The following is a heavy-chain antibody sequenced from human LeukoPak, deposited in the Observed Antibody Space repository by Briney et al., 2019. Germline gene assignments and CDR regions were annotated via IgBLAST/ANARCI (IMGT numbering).Heavy chain of an antibody. CDR3: ARDLGYYDILTGYRIMFSFDY. CDR1: GFTFSSYA. J-gene: IGHJ4*02. CDR2: ISSNGGST. D-gene: IGHD3-9*01. Sequence: GGSLRLSCSASGFTFSSYAMHWVRQAPGKGLEYVSAISSNGGSTYYADSVKGRFTISRDNSKNTLYLQMNSLRAEDTAVYYCARDLGYYDILTGYRIMFSFDYWGQGTLVTVSS. V-gene: IGHV3-64*04.